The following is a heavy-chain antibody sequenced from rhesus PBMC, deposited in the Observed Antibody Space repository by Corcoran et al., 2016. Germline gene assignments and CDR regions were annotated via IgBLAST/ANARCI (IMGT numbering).Heavy chain of an antibody. J-gene: IGHJ4*01. CDR3: ARGDSSGWSPSFDY. Sequence: QVQLQESGPGLVKPSETLSLTCAVSGGSISDDYYWSWIRQPPGKGLEWIGYIYGSGGGTNSNPSLKNRVTISIDPSKNQFSLKLSSVTAADTAVYYCARGDSSGWSPSFDYWGQGVLVTVSS. CDR2: IYGSGGGT. V-gene: IGHV4-106*01. CDR1: GGSISDDYY. D-gene: IGHD6S26*01.